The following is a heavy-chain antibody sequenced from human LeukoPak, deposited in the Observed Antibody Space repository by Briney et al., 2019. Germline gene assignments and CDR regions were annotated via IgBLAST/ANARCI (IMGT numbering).Heavy chain of an antibody. J-gene: IGHJ5*02. CDR3: ATHTGGYNYWWFDI. D-gene: IGHD5-24*01. CDR2: IIPIYGTA. Sequence: SVKVSRKISGGTFSNYPIVWARQAPGRGLEWLGGIIPIYGTANYVEKVQGRFSLTAHESTATAYMELTSLTSDDTAMYFCATHTGGYNYWWFDIWGQGTLVTVSS. CDR1: GGTFSNYP. V-gene: IGHV1-69*13.